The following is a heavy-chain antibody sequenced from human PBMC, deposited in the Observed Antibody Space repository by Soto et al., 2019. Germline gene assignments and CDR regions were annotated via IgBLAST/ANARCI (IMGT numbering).Heavy chain of an antibody. J-gene: IGHJ4*02. D-gene: IGHD3-10*01. CDR1: GYTFTGYY. CDR2: INPNSGGT. CDR3: ARLPEVWFGEPRGH. Sequence: GASVKVSCKASGYTFTGYYMHWVRQAPGQGLEWMGWINPNSGGTNYAQKFQGRVTMTRDTSISTAYMELSRLRSDDTAVYYCARLPEVWFGEPRGHWGQGTLVTVSS. V-gene: IGHV1-2*02.